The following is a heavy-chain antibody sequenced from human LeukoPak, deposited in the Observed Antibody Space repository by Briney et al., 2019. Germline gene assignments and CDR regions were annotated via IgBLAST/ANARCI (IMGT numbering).Heavy chain of an antibody. Sequence: NPSETLSLTCTVSGGSISSYYWSWIRQPPGKGLEWIGYIYYSGSTNYNPSLKSRVTISVDTSKNQFSLKLSSVTAADTAVYYCARAPGTIFGVVIILYYYGMDVWGQGTTVTVSS. D-gene: IGHD3-3*01. CDR2: IYYSGST. CDR1: GGSISSYY. V-gene: IGHV4-59*12. CDR3: ARAPGTIFGVVIILYYYGMDV. J-gene: IGHJ6*02.